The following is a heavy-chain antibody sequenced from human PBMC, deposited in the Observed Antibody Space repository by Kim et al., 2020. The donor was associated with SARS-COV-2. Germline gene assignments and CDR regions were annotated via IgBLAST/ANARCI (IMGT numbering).Heavy chain of an antibody. CDR3: TGVKLALDRTESDQHQVPNWFDP. CDR1: GAPLKSFY. D-gene: IGHD2-2*01. Sequence: SETLSLTCTVSGAPLKSFYWTWLRQSPGKGLEWVGRLYVTGSPYYNPSLKSRVTMSVDTSKNQFFLKMTSVTASDSTAYYCTGVKLALDRTESDQHQVPNWFDPWGQGALVTVSS. CDR2: LYVTGSP. J-gene: IGHJ5*02. V-gene: IGHV4-4*07.